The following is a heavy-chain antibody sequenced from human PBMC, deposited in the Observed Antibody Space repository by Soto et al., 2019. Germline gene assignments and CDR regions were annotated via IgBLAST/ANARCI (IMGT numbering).Heavy chain of an antibody. J-gene: IGHJ3*02. D-gene: IGHD6-25*01. CDR2: IRKDGSQR. CDR3: ARDVSPGSSGLYFEAFDM. V-gene: IGHV3-7*05. Sequence: EVQLVESGGGLVQPGGSLTLSCAASEFAFSSYWMTWVRQAPGKGLEWVANIRKDGSQRSYLDSVRGRFTISRDNSKNSLYLQMNRLRAEDTALYFCARDVSPGSSGLYFEAFDMWGQGTMVTVSS. CDR1: EFAFSSYW.